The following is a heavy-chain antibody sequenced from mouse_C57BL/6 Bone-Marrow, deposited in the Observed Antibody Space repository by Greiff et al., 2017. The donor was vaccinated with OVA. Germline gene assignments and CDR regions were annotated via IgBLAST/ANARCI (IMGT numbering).Heavy chain of an antibody. Sequence: EVQLVESGGGLVKPGGSLKLSCAASGFTFSSYAMSWVRQTPEKRLEWVATISDGGSYTYYPDNVKGRFTISRDNAKNNLYLQMSHLKSEDTAMYSCAREDGYYPLFAYWGQGTLVTVSA. D-gene: IGHD2-3*01. J-gene: IGHJ3*01. V-gene: IGHV5-4*01. CDR3: AREDGYYPLFAY. CDR2: ISDGGSYT. CDR1: GFTFSSYA.